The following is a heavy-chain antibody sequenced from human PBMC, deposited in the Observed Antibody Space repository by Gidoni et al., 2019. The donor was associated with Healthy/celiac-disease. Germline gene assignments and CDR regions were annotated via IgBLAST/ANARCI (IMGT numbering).Heavy chain of an antibody. CDR2: IYYSGST. V-gene: IGHV4-30-4*08. D-gene: IGHD3-10*01. J-gene: IGHJ3*02. Sequence: QVQLQESGPGLVKPSQTLSLTCTVSCGATSSGDYYWSWIRQPPGKGLEWIGYIYYSGSTYYNPSLKSRVTISVDTSKNQFSLKLSSVTAADTAVYYCARGRGDGYKTGAFDIWGQVTMVTVSS. CDR1: CGATSSGDYY. CDR3: ARGRGDGYKTGAFDI.